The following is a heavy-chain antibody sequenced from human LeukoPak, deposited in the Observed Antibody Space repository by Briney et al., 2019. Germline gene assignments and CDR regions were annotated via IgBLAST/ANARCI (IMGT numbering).Heavy chain of an antibody. CDR2: ISYDGSNK. J-gene: IGHJ4*02. D-gene: IGHD6-19*01. CDR1: GFTFSGYG. V-gene: IGHV3-30*18. Sequence: GGSRRLSCAASGFTFSGYGMHSVRQAPGKGLEWVAVISYDGSNKYYADSVKGRFTISRDNSKNTLYLQMNSLRAEDTAVYYCAKELLAGTVDYWGQGTLVTVSS. CDR3: AKELLAGTVDY.